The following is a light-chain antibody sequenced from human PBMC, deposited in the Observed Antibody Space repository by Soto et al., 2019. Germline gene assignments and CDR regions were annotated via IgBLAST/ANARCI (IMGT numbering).Light chain of an antibody. CDR3: QQYGSSPPTYT. V-gene: IGKV3-20*01. Sequence: EIVLTQSPGTLSLSPGERATLSCRASQSVSSSYLAWYQQKPGQAPRLLIYGPSSRATGIPDRFSGSGSGTHFTLTISRLEPEDFAVYYCQQYGSSPPTYTFGQGTKLEIK. CDR1: QSVSSSY. CDR2: GPS. J-gene: IGKJ2*01.